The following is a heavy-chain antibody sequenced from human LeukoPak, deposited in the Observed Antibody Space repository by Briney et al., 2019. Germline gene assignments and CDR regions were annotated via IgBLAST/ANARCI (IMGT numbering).Heavy chain of an antibody. V-gene: IGHV6-1*01. CDR3: ARDLPVSSGWYYFDY. J-gene: IGHJ4*02. CDR1: GDSVSNNNIA. D-gene: IGHD6-19*01. Sequence: SQTLSVTCDISGDSVSNNNIAWNWIRQSPSRGLEWLGRTYYRSKWYNDYAVSVKSRITINPDTSKNQFSLQLNSVTPEDTAVYYCARDLPVSSGWYYFDYWGQGTLVTVSS. CDR2: TYYRSKWYN.